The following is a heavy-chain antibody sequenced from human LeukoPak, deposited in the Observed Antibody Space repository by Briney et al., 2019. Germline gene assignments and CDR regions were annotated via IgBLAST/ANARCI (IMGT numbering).Heavy chain of an antibody. CDR2: IRYDGSNK. D-gene: IGHD3-22*01. Sequence: GGSLRLSCAASGFTFSSYGMHWVRQAPGKGLEWVAFIRYDGSNKYYADSVKGRFTISRDNSKNTPYLQMNSLRAEDTAVYYCAKDQYYYDSSGLDYWGQGTLVTVSS. V-gene: IGHV3-30*02. CDR1: GFTFSSYG. J-gene: IGHJ4*02. CDR3: AKDQYYYDSSGLDY.